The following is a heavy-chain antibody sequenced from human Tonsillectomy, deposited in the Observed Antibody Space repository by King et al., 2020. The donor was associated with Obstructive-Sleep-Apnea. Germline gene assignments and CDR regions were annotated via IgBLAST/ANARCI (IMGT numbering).Heavy chain of an antibody. Sequence: PLQESGPGLVKPSQTLSLTCTVSGGSISSGGYYWSWIRQHPGKGLEWIGYIYYSGSTYYNPSLKSRVTISVDTSKNQFSLKLSSVTAADTAVYYCARVGGIYGDYADYWGQGTLVTVSS. V-gene: IGHV4-31*03. J-gene: IGHJ4*02. CDR1: GGSISSGGYY. CDR3: ARVGGIYGDYADY. CDR2: IYYSGST. D-gene: IGHD1-26*01.